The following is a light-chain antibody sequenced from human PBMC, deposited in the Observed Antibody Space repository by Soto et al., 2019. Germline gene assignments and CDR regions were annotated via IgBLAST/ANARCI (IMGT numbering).Light chain of an antibody. Sequence: EIVMTQSPATLSVSPGERATLSCRASQSVSSNLAWYQRKPGQAPRLLIYGASTRATGIPARFSGSGSGTEFTLTISSLQSEDFAVYYCQQYNNWPSWTFRQGTKVDIK. V-gene: IGKV3-15*01. CDR1: QSVSSN. J-gene: IGKJ1*01. CDR3: QQYNNWPSWT. CDR2: GAS.